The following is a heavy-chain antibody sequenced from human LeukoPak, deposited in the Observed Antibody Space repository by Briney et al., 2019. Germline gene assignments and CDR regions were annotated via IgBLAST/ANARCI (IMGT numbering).Heavy chain of an antibody. J-gene: IGHJ4*02. CDR3: ARGSRGYCSSTSCYTFDY. D-gene: IGHD2-2*01. Sequence: PSETLSLTCTVSGGSISSYCWSWIRQPAGKGLEWIGRIYTSGSTNYNPSLKSRVTMSVDTSKNQFSLKLSSVTAADTAVYYCARGSRGYCSSTSCYTFDYWGQGTLVTVSS. CDR1: GGSISSYC. V-gene: IGHV4-4*07. CDR2: IYTSGST.